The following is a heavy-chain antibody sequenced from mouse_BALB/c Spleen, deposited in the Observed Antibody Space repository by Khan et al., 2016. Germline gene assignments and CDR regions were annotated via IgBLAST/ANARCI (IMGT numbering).Heavy chain of an antibody. D-gene: IGHD1-1*01. V-gene: IGHV1-69*01. CDR3: ARRGYGTWFAY. CDR1: GYTFTSYW. J-gene: IGHJ3*01. CDR2: IDPSDSET. Sequence: QVQLQQPGTELVIPGASVKLSCKASGYTFTSYWMNWVKQRPGRGLEWIGRIDPSDSETHYNQKFKDKATLTVDISSSTAYIQLSSLTSEDSAVYYCARRGYGTWFAYWGQGTLVTVSA.